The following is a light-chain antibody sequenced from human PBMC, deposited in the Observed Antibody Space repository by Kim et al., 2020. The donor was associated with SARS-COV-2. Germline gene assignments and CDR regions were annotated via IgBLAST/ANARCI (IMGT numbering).Light chain of an antibody. J-gene: IGKJ2*01. CDR2: GAT. CDR1: QTIGTW. CDR3: HLYKSPMYA. Sequence: DIQMTQSPSTLSASVGDRVTISCRASQTIGTWLAWYQQKPGKAPKALIYGATSLESGVPSRFSDSGSGTEFTLTITSLQPDDFATYYCHLYKSPMYAFGQGTKLEI. V-gene: IGKV1-5*03.